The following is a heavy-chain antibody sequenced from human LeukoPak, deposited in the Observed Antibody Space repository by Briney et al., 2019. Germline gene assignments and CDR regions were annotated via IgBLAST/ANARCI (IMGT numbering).Heavy chain of an antibody. CDR3: ARAIFGVVIRDYYYGMDV. CDR1: GGTFSSYA. CDR2: IIPIFGTA. V-gene: IGHV1-69*01. J-gene: IGHJ6*02. Sequence: SVKVSCKASGGTFSSYAISWVRQAPGQGLEWMGGIIPIFGTANYAQKFQGRVTITADESTSTAYMELSSLRSEDTAVYYCARAIFGVVIRDYYYGMDVWGQGTMVTVSS. D-gene: IGHD3-3*01.